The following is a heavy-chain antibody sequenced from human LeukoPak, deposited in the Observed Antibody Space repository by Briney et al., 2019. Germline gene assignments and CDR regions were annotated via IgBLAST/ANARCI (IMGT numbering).Heavy chain of an antibody. CDR2: ISQDENRK. D-gene: IGHD6-19*01. CDR1: GFTFSNCA. CDR3: AKGRRDGGWYPHDAFDI. J-gene: IGHJ3*02. V-gene: IGHV3-30*18. Sequence: GGSLRLSCAASGFTFSNCAMHWVRQALGKGLEWVSVISQDENRKYYADSVKGRFTISRDNSENTLYLQMNSLRAEDTALYYCAKGRRDGGWYPHDAFDIWGQGTMVTVSS.